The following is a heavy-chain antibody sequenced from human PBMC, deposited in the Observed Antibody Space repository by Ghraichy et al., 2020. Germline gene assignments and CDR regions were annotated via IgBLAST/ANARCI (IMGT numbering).Heavy chain of an antibody. J-gene: IGHJ4*02. V-gene: IGHV1-2*06. CDR2: INPNSGGT. Sequence: ASVKVSCKASGYTFTGYYMHWVRQAPGQGIEWMGRINPNSGGTNYAQKFQGRVTMTRDTSISTAYMELSRLRSDDTAVYYCARDPLTYYYDSWGQGTLVTVSS. CDR1: GYTFTGYY. CDR3: ARDPLTYYYDS.